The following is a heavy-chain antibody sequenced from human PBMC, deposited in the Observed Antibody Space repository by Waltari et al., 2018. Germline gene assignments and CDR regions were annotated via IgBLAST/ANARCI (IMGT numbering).Heavy chain of an antibody. D-gene: IGHD4-17*01. CDR3: ARGDYGDDV. CDR2: VSDYNGKT. J-gene: IGHJ4*02. Sequence: QVQLVQSGAEVKKPGASVKVSCKASGYTVTSYGISGVRQAPGQGLEWMGWVSDYNGKTNYDQKLQGRVTMTTETSTSTAYMELRSPRSDDTAVYYCARGDYGDDVWGQGTLVTVSS. V-gene: IGHV1-18*01. CDR1: GYTVTSYG.